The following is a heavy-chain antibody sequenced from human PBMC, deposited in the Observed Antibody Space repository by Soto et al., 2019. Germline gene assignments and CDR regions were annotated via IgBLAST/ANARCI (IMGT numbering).Heavy chain of an antibody. J-gene: IGHJ5*02. V-gene: IGHV1-18*04. CDR3: ARVPVAYYAFWSGHSQGWWDIWFDP. CDR2: ISAYNGNT. CDR1: GYTFTSDG. D-gene: IGHD3-3*01. Sequence: ASVKVSCKASGYTFTSDGISWVRQAPGQGLEWMGWISAYNGNTNYAQKLQGRVTMTTDTSTSTAYMELMRLRSDDTAVYYCARVPVAYYAFWSGHSQGWWDIWFDPWGQGTLVTVSS.